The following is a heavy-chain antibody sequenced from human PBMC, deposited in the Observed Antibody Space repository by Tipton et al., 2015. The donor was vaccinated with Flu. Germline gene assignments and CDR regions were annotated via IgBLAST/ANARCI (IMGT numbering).Heavy chain of an antibody. V-gene: IGHV1-69*09. Sequence: QLVQSGAEVKKPGSSVKVSCRTSGGTFSNYGISWVRQAPGQELEWMGRIIPILGMVNYAQKFQGRVTITADRSTITAYMELSSLRSADTAVYYCATGSSFHSGAFDIWGQGTMVTVSS. J-gene: IGHJ3*02. CDR2: IIPILGMV. CDR3: ATGSSFHSGAFDI. D-gene: IGHD6-6*01. CDR1: GGTFSNYG.